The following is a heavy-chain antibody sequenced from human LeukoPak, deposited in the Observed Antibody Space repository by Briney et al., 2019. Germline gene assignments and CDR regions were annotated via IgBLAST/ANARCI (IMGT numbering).Heavy chain of an antibody. CDR1: GFTFSSYS. Sequence: PGGSLRLSCAASGFTFSSYSMNWVRQAPGKGLEWVSYISSRSATIYYADSVKGRFTISRDNAKNSLYLRMNSLRAEDTAVYYCARDPLSSSSFDLWGQGTLVTVSS. J-gene: IGHJ4*02. V-gene: IGHV3-48*01. D-gene: IGHD6-13*01. CDR3: ARDPLSSSSFDL. CDR2: ISSRSATI.